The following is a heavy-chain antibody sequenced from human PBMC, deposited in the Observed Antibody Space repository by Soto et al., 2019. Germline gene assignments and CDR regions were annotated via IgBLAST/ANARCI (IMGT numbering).Heavy chain of an antibody. CDR2: IYYSGST. D-gene: IGHD3-9*01. Sequence: XETLSHTCTVSGFSISSYYWSWIRQPPGKGLEWIGYIYYSGSTNYNPSLKSRVTISVDTSKNQFSLKLSSVTAADTAVYYCARQGYDILTGYYSNWFDHWGQGTLVTVSS. CDR3: ARQGYDILTGYYSNWFDH. V-gene: IGHV4-59*01. CDR1: GFSISSYY. J-gene: IGHJ5*02.